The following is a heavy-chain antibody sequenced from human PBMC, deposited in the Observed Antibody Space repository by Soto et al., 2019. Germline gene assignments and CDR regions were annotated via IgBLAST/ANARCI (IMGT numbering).Heavy chain of an antibody. CDR3: ATFPYDSSGYYFDY. Sequence: GASVKVSRKVFGYTLTELSMHWVRQAPGKGLEWMGGFDPEDGETIYAQKFQGRVTMTEDTSTDTAYMELSSLRSEDTAVYYCATFPYDSSGYYFDYWGQGTLVTVSS. J-gene: IGHJ4*02. D-gene: IGHD3-22*01. CDR1: GYTLTELS. V-gene: IGHV1-24*01. CDR2: FDPEDGET.